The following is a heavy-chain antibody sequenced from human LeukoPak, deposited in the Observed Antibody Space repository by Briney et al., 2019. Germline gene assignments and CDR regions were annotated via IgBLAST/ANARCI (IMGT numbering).Heavy chain of an antibody. J-gene: IGHJ5*02. CDR3: ARVRAVVVPAAMSRAPLGRYNWFDP. CDR2: MNPSSGNT. CDR1: GYTFTSYD. D-gene: IGHD2-2*01. Sequence: ASVKVSCKASGYTFTSYDINWVRQATGQGLEWMGWMNPSSGNTGYAQKFQGRVTMTRNTSISTAYMELSSLRSEDTAVYYCARVRAVVVPAAMSRAPLGRYNWFDPWGQGTLVTVSS. V-gene: IGHV1-8*01.